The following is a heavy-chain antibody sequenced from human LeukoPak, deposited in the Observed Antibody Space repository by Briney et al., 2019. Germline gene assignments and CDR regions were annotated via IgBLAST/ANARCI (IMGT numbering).Heavy chain of an antibody. CDR3: ARDGRYYYDSSGYYDYYGMDV. CDR1: GGSFSDYY. CDR2: INHGGTT. Sequence: SETLSLTCAVYGGSFSDYYWSWIRQSPGKGLEWIGEINHGGTTNYNPSLKSLVTISVDTSKSQFSLKLNSVTAADTAVYYCARDGRYYYDSSGYYDYYGMDVWGQGTTVTVSS. D-gene: IGHD3-22*01. J-gene: IGHJ6*02. V-gene: IGHV4-34*01.